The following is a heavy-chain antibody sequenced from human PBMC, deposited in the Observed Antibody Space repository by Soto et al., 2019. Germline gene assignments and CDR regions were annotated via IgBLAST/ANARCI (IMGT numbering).Heavy chain of an antibody. Sequence: XGSLRLSCAASGFTFSSYGMHWVRQAPGKGLEWVAVISYDGSNKYYADSVKGRFTISRDNSKNTLYLQMNSLRAEDTAVYYCAKDLPRLTTGNWFDHWGQGTLVTVSS. V-gene: IGHV3-30*18. J-gene: IGHJ5*02. CDR1: GFTFSSYG. CDR2: ISYDGSNK. D-gene: IGHD4-17*01. CDR3: AKDLPRLTTGNWFDH.